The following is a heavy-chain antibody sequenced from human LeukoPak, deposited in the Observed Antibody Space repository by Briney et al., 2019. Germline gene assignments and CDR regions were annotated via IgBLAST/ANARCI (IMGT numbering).Heavy chain of an antibody. V-gene: IGHV4-59*01. CDR1: GGXISTYY. Sequence: PSETLSHTCNVSGGXISTYYCSWIRQSPGKGLEWIGYIYYSGNTNKNPSLKSRLIISVDTSKNQFSLKLSSVTAADTAVYYCARVGDGNFDYWGQGTLVTVSS. J-gene: IGHJ4*02. CDR2: IYYSGNT. CDR3: ARVGDGNFDY.